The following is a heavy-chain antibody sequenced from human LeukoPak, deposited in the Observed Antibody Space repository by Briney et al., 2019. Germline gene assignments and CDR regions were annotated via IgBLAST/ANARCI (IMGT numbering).Heavy chain of an antibody. CDR3: ATQGYDFWSGYPLGLDY. V-gene: IGHV3-21*01. CDR2: ISSSSSYI. CDR1: GFTFSSYS. J-gene: IGHJ4*02. D-gene: IGHD3-3*01. Sequence: GGSLRLSCAASGFTFSSYSMNWVRQAPGKGLEWVSSISSSSSYIYYADSVKGRFTISRDNAKNSLYLQMNSLRAEDTAVYYCATQGYDFWSGYPLGLDYWGQGTLVTVSS.